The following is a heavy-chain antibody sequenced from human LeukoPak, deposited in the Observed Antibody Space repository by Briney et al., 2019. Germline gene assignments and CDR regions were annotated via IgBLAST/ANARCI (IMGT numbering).Heavy chain of an antibody. CDR3: ARAVGDYGFSLGAGYYYYMDV. D-gene: IGHD3-3*01. CDR2: IYSGGST. CDR1: GFTVSSNY. J-gene: IGHJ6*03. V-gene: IGHV3-66*02. Sequence: GGSLRLSCAASGFTVSSNYMSWVRQAPGKGLEWVSVIYSGGSTYYADSVKGRFTISRDNSKNTLYLQMNSLRAEDTAVYYCARAVGDYGFSLGAGYYYYMDVWGKGTTVTVSS.